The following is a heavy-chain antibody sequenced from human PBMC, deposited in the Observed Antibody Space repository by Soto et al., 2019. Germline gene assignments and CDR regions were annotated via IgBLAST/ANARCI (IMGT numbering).Heavy chain of an antibody. CDR3: ARLTGGSGSYYGMDV. V-gene: IGHV1-69*13. D-gene: IGHD3-10*01. CDR2: IIPIFGTA. Sequence: ASVKVSCKASGGTFSSYAISWVRQAPGQGLEWMGGIIPIFGTANYAQKFQGRVTITADESTSTAYMELSSLRSEDTAVYYCARLTGGSGSYYGMDVWGQGTTVTVSS. J-gene: IGHJ6*02. CDR1: GGTFSSYA.